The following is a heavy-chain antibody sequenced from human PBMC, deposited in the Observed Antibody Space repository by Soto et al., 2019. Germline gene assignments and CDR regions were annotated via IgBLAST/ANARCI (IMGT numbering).Heavy chain of an antibody. CDR1: GYTFTGYY. V-gene: IGHV1-2*02. J-gene: IGHJ5*02. Sequence: ASVKVSCKASGYTFTGYYMHWVRQAPGQGLEWMGWINPNSGGTNYAQKFQGRVTMTRDTSISTAYMELSRLRSDDTAVYYCARARLIVRVRGDKWFDPWGQGTLVTVSS. D-gene: IGHD3-10*01. CDR2: INPNSGGT. CDR3: ARARLIVRVRGDKWFDP.